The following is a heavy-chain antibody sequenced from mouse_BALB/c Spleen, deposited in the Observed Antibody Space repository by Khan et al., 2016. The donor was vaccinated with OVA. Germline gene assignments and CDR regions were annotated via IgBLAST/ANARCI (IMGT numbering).Heavy chain of an antibody. CDR3: ASGGYWYFDV. V-gene: IGHV9-3-1*01. CDR1: GYSFTNYG. Sequence: QVQLQQSGPEVKKPGETVKISCKASGYSFTNYGMNWVRQAPGKGLKWMGWINTYTGEPTYADDFTGRFAFSLETSASTAYLQINNLKNEDTATYFCASGGYWYFDVWGAGTTVTVSS. CDR2: INTYTGEP. D-gene: IGHD1-1*02. J-gene: IGHJ1*01.